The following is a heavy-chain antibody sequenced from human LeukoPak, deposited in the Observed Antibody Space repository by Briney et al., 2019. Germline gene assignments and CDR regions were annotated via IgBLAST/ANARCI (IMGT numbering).Heavy chain of an antibody. J-gene: IGHJ4*02. CDR1: GFLFSSSA. CDR2: IAYEGTIR. D-gene: IGHD3-22*01. CDR3: ATYYYDSGTDH. V-gene: IGHV3-30*01. Sequence: GGSLRLSCAASGFLFSSSAIHWVRQAPGKGLEWVAGIAYEGTIRNYADSVRGRFIISRDNSKNTLYLQMNSLRAEDTAVYYCATYYYDSGTDHWGQGTLVTVSS.